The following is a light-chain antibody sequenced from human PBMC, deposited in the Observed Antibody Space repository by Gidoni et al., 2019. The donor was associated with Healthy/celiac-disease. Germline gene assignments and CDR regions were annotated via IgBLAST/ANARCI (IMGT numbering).Light chain of an antibody. CDR3: QQSYNTLALT. J-gene: IGKJ4*01. V-gene: IGKV1-39*01. Sequence: DIQMTQSPSSLSASVGDRVTITCRACQSISSLLNWYQQKPGKAPKLLIYAASSFQSGVPSRFSGSGSGTDFTLTISSLQPEDFATYYCQQSYNTLALTFGGXTKVEIK. CDR1: QSISSL. CDR2: AAS.